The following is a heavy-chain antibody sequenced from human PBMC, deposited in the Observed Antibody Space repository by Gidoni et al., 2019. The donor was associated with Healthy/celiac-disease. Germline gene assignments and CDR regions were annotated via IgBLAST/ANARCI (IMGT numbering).Heavy chain of an antibody. V-gene: IGHV4-61*02. J-gene: IGHJ2*01. CDR2: ISPSGST. CDR3: ARDGRTARGWYFDL. CDR1: GGSLRSGSYY. Sequence: QVQLQESGTGLVKHSQTLSLTGTVSGGSLRSGSYYWSWIRPPAGKGLEWIGRISPSGSTNYNPSLKSRVTIAVDTSKTQFSLKLSSVTAADTAVYSCARDGRTARGWYFDLWGRGTLVTVSS. D-gene: IGHD6-6*01.